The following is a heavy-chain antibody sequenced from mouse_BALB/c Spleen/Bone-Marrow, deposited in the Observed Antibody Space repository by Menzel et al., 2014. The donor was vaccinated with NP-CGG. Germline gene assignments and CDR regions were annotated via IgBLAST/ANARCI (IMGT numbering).Heavy chain of an antibody. J-gene: IGHJ3*01. Sequence: VQREESGAELVKPGASVKLSCKASGYTFTSYYMYWVKQRPGQGLEWIGGINPSNGGTNFNEKFKSKATLTVDKSSSTANMQLSSLTSEDSAVYYCTRSEPFAYCGQGTLVTVST. CDR2: INPSNGGT. V-gene: IGHV1S81*02. CDR1: GYTFTSYY. CDR3: TRSEPFAY.